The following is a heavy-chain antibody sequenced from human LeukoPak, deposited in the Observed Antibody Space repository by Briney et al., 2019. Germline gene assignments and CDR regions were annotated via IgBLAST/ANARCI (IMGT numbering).Heavy chain of an antibody. J-gene: IGHJ4*02. CDR2: ISYDGSNK. CDR1: GFTFSSYA. D-gene: IGHD2-8*01. CDR3: ARVPVYPHYFDY. V-gene: IGHV3-30*04. Sequence: GGSLRLSCAASGFTFSSYAMHWVRQAPGKGLEWVAVISYDGSNKYYADSVKGRFTISRDNSKNTLYLQMNSLRAEDTAVYYCARVPVYPHYFDYWGQGTLVTVSS.